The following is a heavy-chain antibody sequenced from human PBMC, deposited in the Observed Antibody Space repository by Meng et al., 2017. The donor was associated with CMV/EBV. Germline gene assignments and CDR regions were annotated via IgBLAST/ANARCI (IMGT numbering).Heavy chain of an antibody. D-gene: IGHD6-19*01. J-gene: IGHJ4*02. CDR2: IYTSGST. Sequence: EVVPGLVQRAQTLSLTVCVPGGSISSYDWSWIRQHVGKGLEWIGRIYTSGSTNYNPSLKSRVTMSVDTSKNQFSLKLSSVTAADTAVYYCARDSSGWYPHFNYWGQGTLVTVSS. V-gene: IGHV4-4*07. CDR3: ARDSSGWYPHFNY. CDR1: GGSISSYD.